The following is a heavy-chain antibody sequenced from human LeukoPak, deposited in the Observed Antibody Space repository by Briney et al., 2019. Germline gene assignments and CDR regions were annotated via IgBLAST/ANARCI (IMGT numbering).Heavy chain of an antibody. CDR3: ARAYGSGSYTDNYFDY. CDR2: IIPIFGTA. J-gene: IGHJ4*02. CDR1: GGTFSSYA. D-gene: IGHD3-10*01. Sequence: GASVKVSCKASGGTFSSYAISWVRQAPGQGLEWMGGIIPIFGTANYAQKFQGRVTITADESTSTAYMELSSLRSEDTAVYYCARAYGSGSYTDNYFDYWGQGTLVTVSS. V-gene: IGHV1-69*13.